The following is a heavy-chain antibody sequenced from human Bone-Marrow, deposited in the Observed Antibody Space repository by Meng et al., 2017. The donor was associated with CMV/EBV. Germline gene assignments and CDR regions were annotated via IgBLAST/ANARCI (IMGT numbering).Heavy chain of an antibody. D-gene: IGHD2-21*01. J-gene: IGHJ6*02. CDR2: IYYSGST. CDR1: GGSISSYY. V-gene: IGHV4-59*12. CDR3: ARDRGGWLLRDYGMDF. Sequence: SETLSLTCTVSGGSISSYYWSWIRQPPGKGLEWIGYIYYSGSTYYNPSLKSRVTISVDTSKNQFSLKLSSVTAADTAVYYCARDRGGWLLRDYGMDFWGQGPTVTGYS.